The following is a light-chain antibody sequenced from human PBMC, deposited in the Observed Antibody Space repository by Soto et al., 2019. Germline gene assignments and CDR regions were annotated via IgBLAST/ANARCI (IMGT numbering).Light chain of an antibody. CDR3: SSYTTSNTRQIV. V-gene: IGLV2-14*03. Sequence: QSALTQPASVSGSPGQSITISCTGTSSDVGGYNYVSWYQHHPGKAPKLIIYDVTNRPSGVSNPFSGSKSGNTASRTISGLQPEDEADYYCSSYTTSNTRQIVFGTGTKLTVL. CDR1: SSDVGGYNY. J-gene: IGLJ1*01. CDR2: DVT.